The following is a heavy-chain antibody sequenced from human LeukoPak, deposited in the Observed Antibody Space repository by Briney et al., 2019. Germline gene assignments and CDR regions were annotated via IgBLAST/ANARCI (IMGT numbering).Heavy chain of an antibody. CDR3: ATEVGATPEFDY. Sequence: GGSLRLSCAASGFTFSSYAMSWIRQAPGKGLEWVSAISGSGGSTYYADSVKGRFTISRDNSKNTLHLQMNSLRAEDTAVYYCATEVGATPEFDYWGQGTLVTVSS. D-gene: IGHD1-26*01. CDR2: ISGSGGST. CDR1: GFTFSSYA. V-gene: IGHV3-23*01. J-gene: IGHJ4*02.